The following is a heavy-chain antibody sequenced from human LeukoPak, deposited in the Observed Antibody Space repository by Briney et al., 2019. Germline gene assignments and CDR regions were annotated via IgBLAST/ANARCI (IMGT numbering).Heavy chain of an antibody. V-gene: IGHV4-39*07. D-gene: IGHD2-15*01. CDR1: GGSISSSSYY. CDR2: IYYSGST. CDR3: ARVTFRRSSGGSAWGVIDY. Sequence: PSETLSLACTVSGGSISSSSYYWGWIRQPPGKGLEWIGSIYYSGSTYYNPSLKSRVTISVDTSKNQFSLKLSSVTAADTAVYYCARVTFRRSSGGSAWGVIDYWGQGTLVTVSS. J-gene: IGHJ4*02.